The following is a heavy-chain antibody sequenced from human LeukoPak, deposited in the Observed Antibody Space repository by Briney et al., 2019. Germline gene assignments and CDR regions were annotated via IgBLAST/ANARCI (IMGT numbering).Heavy chain of an antibody. CDR2: ISSSGSTS. V-gene: IGHV3-48*03. J-gene: IGHJ4*02. CDR3: AVMFDY. Sequence: PGGSLRLSCAASGFTFSKYEMNWGRQAPGKGLEWVSYISSSGSTSYYADSVKGRFTISRDNAKNSLYLEMNSLRAEDTAAYYCAVMFDYWGQGTLVTVSS. CDR1: GFTFSKYE.